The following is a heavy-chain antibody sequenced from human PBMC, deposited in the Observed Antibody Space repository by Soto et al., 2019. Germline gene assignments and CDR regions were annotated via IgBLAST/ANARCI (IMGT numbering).Heavy chain of an antibody. CDR2: IYWDDDK. CDR1: GLSLSTSGVS. CDR3: AHRRSVAAIHFDS. Sequence: QITLKESGPSLVKPTRTLTLTCTVSGLSLSTSGVSVGWIGQPPGKALEWLALIYWDDDKRYSPSLKSRVTISKDTSKNQAVLTMTNMDPVDTGTYYCAHRRSVAAIHFDSWGQGTLVTVSS. V-gene: IGHV2-5*02. D-gene: IGHD1-26*01. J-gene: IGHJ4*02.